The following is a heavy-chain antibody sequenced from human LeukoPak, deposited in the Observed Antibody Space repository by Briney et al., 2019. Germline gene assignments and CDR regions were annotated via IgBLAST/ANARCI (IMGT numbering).Heavy chain of an antibody. Sequence: SETLSLTCTVSGGSISSHYWSWIRQPPGKGLEWIGYIYYSGSTNYNPSLKSRVTISVDTSKNQFSLKLSSVTAADTAVYYCARERSGSYVDQFDYWGQGTLVTVSS. CDR3: ARERSGSYVDQFDY. CDR2: IYYSGST. V-gene: IGHV4-59*11. D-gene: IGHD1-26*01. CDR1: GGSISSHY. J-gene: IGHJ4*02.